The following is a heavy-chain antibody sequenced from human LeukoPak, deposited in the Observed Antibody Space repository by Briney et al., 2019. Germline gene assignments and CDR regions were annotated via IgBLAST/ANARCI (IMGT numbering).Heavy chain of an antibody. CDR1: GGAFSSYA. CDR3: ARDLPPNCSSTSCYSRGWFDP. D-gene: IGHD2-2*01. J-gene: IGHJ5*02. V-gene: IGHV1-69*05. Sequence: SVKVSCKASGGAFSSYAISWVRQAPGQGLEWMGGIIPICGTANYAQKFQGRVTITTDESTSTAYMELSSLRSEDTAVYYCARDLPPNCSSTSCYSRGWFDPWGQGTLVTVSS. CDR2: IIPICGTA.